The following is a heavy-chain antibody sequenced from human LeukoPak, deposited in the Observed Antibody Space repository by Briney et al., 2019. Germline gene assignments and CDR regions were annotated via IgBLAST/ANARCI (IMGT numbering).Heavy chain of an antibody. D-gene: IGHD3-16*01. V-gene: IGHV3-72*01. CDR2: ITNRDARYST. CDR3: ARVALGPAGEYDA. Sequence: GGSLRLSCATSGFTFSAHYMDWVRQAPGQGLEWVGRITNRDARYSTQYAASVKGRFSTSRDDSKSSFYLQMNSLKTEDTALYYCARVALGPAGEYDAWGQGTMVTVSS. CDR1: GFTFSAHY. J-gene: IGHJ5*02.